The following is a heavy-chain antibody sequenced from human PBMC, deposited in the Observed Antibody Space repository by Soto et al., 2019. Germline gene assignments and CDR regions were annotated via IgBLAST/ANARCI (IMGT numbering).Heavy chain of an antibody. CDR1: GGSISSYY. D-gene: IGHD3-10*02. Sequence: QVQLQESGPGLVKPSETLSLTCTVSGGSISSYYWCWIRQPPGKGLEWIGFIFYSGSTSYNPSLKSRVTISIDTSVYQFSLKLNSVTAADTAVYYCASMIGDPVLSFDSWGQGTLVAVSS. J-gene: IGHJ5*01. V-gene: IGHV4-59*01. CDR3: ASMIGDPVLSFDS. CDR2: IFYSGST.